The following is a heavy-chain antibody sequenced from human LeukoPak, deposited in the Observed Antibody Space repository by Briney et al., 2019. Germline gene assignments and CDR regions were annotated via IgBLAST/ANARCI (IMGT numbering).Heavy chain of an antibody. J-gene: IGHJ4*02. CDR2: IYYTGTT. CDR3: ARGVYIAAAQYAY. D-gene: IGHD6-13*01. V-gene: IGHV4-59*01. Sequence: SETLSLTCTVFGGSMSTYYWSWIRQSPGKGLDWIGHIYYTGTTSYNPSLKRRVSVSIDSSKNQFSLKLDSVTAADTAVYYCARGVYIAAAQYAYWGQGTLVTVSS. CDR1: GGSMSTYY.